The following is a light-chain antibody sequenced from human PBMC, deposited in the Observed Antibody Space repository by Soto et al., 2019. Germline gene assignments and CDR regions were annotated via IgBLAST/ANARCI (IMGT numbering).Light chain of an antibody. CDR1: SSDVGGYNY. V-gene: IGLV2-8*01. Sequence: QSVLTQPPSASGSPGQSVTISCTGTSSDVGGYNYVSWYQQHPGKAPKLMIYEVSKRPSGVPDRFSGSNSRNTPSLTVSGLQAEDEADYYCSSYAGSNNYVFGTGTKLTVL. J-gene: IGLJ1*01. CDR2: EVS. CDR3: SSYAGSNNYV.